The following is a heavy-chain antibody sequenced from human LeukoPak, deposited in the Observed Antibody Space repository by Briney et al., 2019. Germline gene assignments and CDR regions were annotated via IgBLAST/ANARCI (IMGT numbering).Heavy chain of an antibody. CDR3: ARGRQLERRGFDY. V-gene: IGHV4-34*01. CDR2: INHSGST. Sequence: SETLSLTCAVYGGSFSGYYWSWIRQPPGKGLEWIGEINHSGSTNYNPSLKSRVTISLDTSKNQFSLKLSSVTAADTAVYYCARGRQLERRGFDYWGQGTLVTVSS. J-gene: IGHJ4*02. CDR1: GGSFSGYY. D-gene: IGHD1-1*01.